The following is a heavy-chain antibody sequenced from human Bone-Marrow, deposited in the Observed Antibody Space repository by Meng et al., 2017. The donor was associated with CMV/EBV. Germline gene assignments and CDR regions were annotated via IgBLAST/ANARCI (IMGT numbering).Heavy chain of an antibody. CDR2: INHSGST. Sequence: SETLSLSCADHGGSFSGYYWCWIRQPPGKGLEWIGEINHSGSTNYNPSLKSRVTISVDTSKNQFSLKLSSVTAADTAVYYCARVYCSSTSCYSFDYWGQGTLVTVSS. V-gene: IGHV4-34*01. CDR3: ARVYCSSTSCYSFDY. D-gene: IGHD2-2*01. CDR1: GGSFSGYY. J-gene: IGHJ4*02.